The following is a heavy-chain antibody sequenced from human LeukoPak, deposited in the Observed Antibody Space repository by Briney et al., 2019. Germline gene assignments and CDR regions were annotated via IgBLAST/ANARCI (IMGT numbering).Heavy chain of an antibody. D-gene: IGHD3-22*01. CDR2: IAPSDSYT. J-gene: IGHJ5*02. Sequence: GESLKISCKVSGYSFPSYWITWVRQVPGKGLEWMGRIAPSDSYTNYNPSFEGHVTMSVEKSITTVYLQWSSLKASDSAMYYCVRQPPGVYDTTQSWFDPWGQGTLVTVSS. CDR1: GYSFPSYW. V-gene: IGHV5-10-1*01. CDR3: VRQPPGVYDTTQSWFDP.